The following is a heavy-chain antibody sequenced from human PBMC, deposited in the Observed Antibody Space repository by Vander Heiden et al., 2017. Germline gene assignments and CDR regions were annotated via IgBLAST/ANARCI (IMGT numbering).Heavy chain of an antibody. D-gene: IGHD1-26*01. CDR1: GGPISSRRYY. V-gene: IGHV4-39*01. J-gene: IGHJ4*02. CDR3: APLLVPDGMAVDY. CDR2: IYSSGST. Sequence: QLQLQESGPGLVKPSETLSLTCPVSGGPISSRRYYWGWIRPPPGKGLEWIGGIYSSGSTNDNPSLKSRVTISVDTSKNQVSLKLSSVTAADTAVYYCAPLLVPDGMAVDYWGQGTLVTVSS.